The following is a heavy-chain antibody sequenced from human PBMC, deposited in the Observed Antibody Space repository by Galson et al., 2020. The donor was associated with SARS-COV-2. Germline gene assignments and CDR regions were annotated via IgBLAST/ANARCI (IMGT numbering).Heavy chain of an antibody. CDR2: ISSSGSTI. V-gene: IGHV3-48*04. Sequence: GGSLRLSCAASGFTLDTYPMKWVRQGPGMGLEWISYISSSGSTIYYANSVKGRFTISRDNAKNSLYLQMNSLRAEDTALYYCVRERGDPDWYFDLWGRGTRVTVSS. J-gene: IGHJ2*01. CDR3: VRERGDPDWYFDL. CDR1: GFTLDTYP. D-gene: IGHD3-10*01.